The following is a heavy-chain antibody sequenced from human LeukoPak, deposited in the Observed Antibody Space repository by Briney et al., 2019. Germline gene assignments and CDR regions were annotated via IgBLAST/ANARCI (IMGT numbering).Heavy chain of an antibody. D-gene: IGHD3-22*01. J-gene: IGHJ6*02. Sequence: ASVKVSCKASGYTFTGYYMHWVRQAPGQGLEWMGWINPNSGGTNYAQKFQGRVTMTRDTSISTAYMELSSLRSEDTAVYYCARALNYYDSSGKQPGYYYGMDVWGQGTTVTVSS. CDR2: INPNSGGT. CDR3: ARALNYYDSSGKQPGYYYGMDV. CDR1: GYTFTGYY. V-gene: IGHV1-2*02.